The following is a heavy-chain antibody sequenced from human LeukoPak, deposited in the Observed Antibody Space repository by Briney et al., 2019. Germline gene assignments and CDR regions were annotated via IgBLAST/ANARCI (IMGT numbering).Heavy chain of an antibody. D-gene: IGHD1-26*01. CDR2: IRYDESDK. CDR3: AKDKGGRGPDY. V-gene: IGHV3-30*02. J-gene: IGHJ4*02. Sequence: PGGSLRLSRAASGFTFSGYGMHWVRQAPGKGLEWVAFIRYDESDKNYADSVKGRFTISRDNSKNTLYLQMNSLRADDTAVYYCAKDKGGRGPDYWGQGTLVTVSS. CDR1: GFTFSGYG.